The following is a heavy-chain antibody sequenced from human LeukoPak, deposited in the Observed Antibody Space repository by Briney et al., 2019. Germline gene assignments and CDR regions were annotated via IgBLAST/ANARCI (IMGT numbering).Heavy chain of an antibody. J-gene: IGHJ4*02. Sequence: SVKVSCKASGGTLSSYAISWVRQAPGQGLEWMGGIIPIFGTANYAQKFQGRVTITADKSTSTAYMELSSLRSEDTAVYYCARSRDGYNYFFDYWGQGTLVTVSS. CDR3: ARSRDGYNYFFDY. D-gene: IGHD5-24*01. CDR1: GGTLSSYA. V-gene: IGHV1-69*06. CDR2: IIPIFGTA.